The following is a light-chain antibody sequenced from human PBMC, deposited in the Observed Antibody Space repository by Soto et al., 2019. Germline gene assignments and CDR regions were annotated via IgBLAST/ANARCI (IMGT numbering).Light chain of an antibody. V-gene: IGLV2-14*01. CDR3: QSYDSTLSARYV. CDR1: SSDVGGFNY. CDR2: DVS. J-gene: IGLJ1*01. Sequence: QSALTQPASVSGSPGQSITISCTGTSSDVGGFNYVSWYQQHPGKAPKLIIYDVSNRPSGVPDRFSASTSGTSASLAITGLQAEDEGDYYCQSYDSTLSARYVFGTGTKVTVL.